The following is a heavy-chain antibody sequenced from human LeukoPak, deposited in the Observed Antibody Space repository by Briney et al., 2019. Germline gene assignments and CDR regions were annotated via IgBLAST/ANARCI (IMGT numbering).Heavy chain of an antibody. CDR1: GGSISSYY. J-gene: IGHJ6*03. CDR2: IYYSGST. D-gene: IGHD6-19*01. CDR3: ARVAQSSGWSHYYYYYMDV. Sequence: SETLSLTCTASGGSISSYYWSWIRRPPGKGLEWIGYIYYSGSTNYNPSLKSRVTISLDTSKNQFSLKLSSVTAADTAVYYCARVAQSSGWSHYYYYYMDVWGKGTTVTISS. V-gene: IGHV4-59*12.